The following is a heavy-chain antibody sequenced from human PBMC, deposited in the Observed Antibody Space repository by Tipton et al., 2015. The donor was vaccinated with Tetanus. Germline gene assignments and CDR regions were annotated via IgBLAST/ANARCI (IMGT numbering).Heavy chain of an antibody. CDR2: IYSGGST. D-gene: IGHD6-19*01. CDR1: GFTVSSNY. J-gene: IGHJ4*02. Sequence: SLRLSCAASGFTVSSNYMNWVRQAPGKGLEWVSVIYSGGSTYYADSVKGRFTISRDNSKNTLYLQMNSLRVEDTAVYYCARARGVALAGGDYWGQGTLVTVSS. CDR3: ARARGVALAGGDY. V-gene: IGHV3-66*01.